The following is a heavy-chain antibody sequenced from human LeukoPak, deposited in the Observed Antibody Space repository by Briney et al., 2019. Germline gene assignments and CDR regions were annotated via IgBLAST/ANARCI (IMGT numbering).Heavy chain of an antibody. J-gene: IGHJ6*03. CDR2: IFYSGST. CDR1: SGSISTSNYY. CDR3: ARDRMRGSSWGYYYYYYMDV. D-gene: IGHD6-13*01. Sequence: SETLSLTCTVSSGSISTSNYYWGWVRQPPGKALEWIGNIFYSGSTYYSPSLKSRVTISVDTSKNQFSLKLSSVTAADTAVYYCARDRMRGSSWGYYYYYYMDVWGKGTTVTVSS. V-gene: IGHV4-39*07.